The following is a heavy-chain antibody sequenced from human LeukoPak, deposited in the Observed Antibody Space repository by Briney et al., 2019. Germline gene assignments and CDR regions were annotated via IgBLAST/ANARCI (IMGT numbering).Heavy chain of an antibody. V-gene: IGHV1-69*02. D-gene: IGHD3-16*01. CDR1: GGTFSSYT. CDR3: ARSNDYDHVWGSYRDYFDY. Sequence: SSVKVSCKASGGTFSSYTISWVRQAPGQGLEWMGRIIPILGIANYAQKFQGRVTITAVKSTSTAYMELSSLRSEDTAVYYCARSNDYDHVWGSYRDYFDYWGQGTLVTVSS. J-gene: IGHJ4*02. CDR2: IIPILGIA.